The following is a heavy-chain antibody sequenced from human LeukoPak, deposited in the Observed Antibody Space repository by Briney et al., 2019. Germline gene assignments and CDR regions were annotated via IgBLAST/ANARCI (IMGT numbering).Heavy chain of an antibody. CDR1: GFTFTDFY. D-gene: IGHD6-13*01. Sequence: GGSLRLSCAASGFTFTDFYMNWVRQAPGKGLEWVSWTSPTSSYMYYADSVKGRFTISRDDSKNTLFLQMTSLRAEDTAVYYCAKKTPGTHPFDSWGQGTLVTVSP. CDR2: TSPTSSYM. V-gene: IGHV3-21*04. CDR3: AKKTPGTHPFDS. J-gene: IGHJ4*02.